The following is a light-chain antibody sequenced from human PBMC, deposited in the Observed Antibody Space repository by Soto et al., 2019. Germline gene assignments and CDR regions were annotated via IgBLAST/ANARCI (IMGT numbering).Light chain of an antibody. V-gene: IGLV2-8*01. Sequence: QSALTQPPSASGSPGQSVTISCTGTSSDVGGYNFVSWYQQHPGKAPKLMIYEVTKRPSGVPDRFSGSKPGNTASLTVSGLQAEDEADYYCSSYAGSNVLFGGGTKVTVL. CDR1: SSDVGGYNF. CDR2: EVT. J-gene: IGLJ2*01. CDR3: SSYAGSNVL.